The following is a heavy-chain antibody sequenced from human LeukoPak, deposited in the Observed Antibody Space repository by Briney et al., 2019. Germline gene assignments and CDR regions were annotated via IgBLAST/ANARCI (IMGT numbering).Heavy chain of an antibody. V-gene: IGHV3-11*05. J-gene: IGHJ4*02. Sequence: GGSLRLSCAASGFIFSDYYMSWIRQAPGKGLEWVSYISSSSSYTNYADSVKGRFTISRDNAKNSLYLQMNSLRAEDTAVYYCARVHDGYCSAGSCYDYFDYWGQGTLVTVSS. CDR1: GFIFSDYY. CDR3: ARVHDGYCSAGSCYDYFDY. D-gene: IGHD2-15*01. CDR2: ISSSSSYT.